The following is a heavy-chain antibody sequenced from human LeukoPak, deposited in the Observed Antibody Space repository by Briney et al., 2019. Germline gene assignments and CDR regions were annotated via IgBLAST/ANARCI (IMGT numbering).Heavy chain of an antibody. Sequence: ASVKVSCKASGYTFTGYYMHWVRQAPGQGLEWMGWINPNSGGTNYAQKFQGRVTLTRDTSISTAYMELYRLRSDDTAMYYCARGTLYSGWSYYFDYWGQGSQVTVSS. CDR2: INPNSGGT. CDR1: GYTFTGYY. CDR3: ARGTLYSGWSYYFDY. V-gene: IGHV1-2*02. J-gene: IGHJ4*02. D-gene: IGHD6-19*01.